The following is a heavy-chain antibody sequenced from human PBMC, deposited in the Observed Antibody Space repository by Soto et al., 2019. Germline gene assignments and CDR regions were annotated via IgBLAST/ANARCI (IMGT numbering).Heavy chain of an antibody. CDR2: ISSNGGST. Sequence: GVSLRLSCAASGFTFSSYAMHWVRQAPGKRLEYVSAISSNGGSTYYANSVKGRFTISRDNSKNTLYLQMGSLRAEDMAVYYCARTGPLGYCSGGSCYDAAFDIWGQGTMVTVSS. V-gene: IGHV3-64*01. CDR3: ARTGPLGYCSGGSCYDAAFDI. J-gene: IGHJ3*02. CDR1: GFTFSSYA. D-gene: IGHD2-15*01.